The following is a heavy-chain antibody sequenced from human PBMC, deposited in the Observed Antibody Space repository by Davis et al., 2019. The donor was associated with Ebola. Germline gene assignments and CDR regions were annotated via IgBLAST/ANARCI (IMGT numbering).Heavy chain of an antibody. J-gene: IGHJ4*02. CDR3: VKVSRYHNDNSGNFDFDH. CDR2: ISSYWNSI. Sequence: GESLKISCSASGFTFSTYPMHWVRQAPGRGPEYVSAISSYWNSIFYADSVKGRFTISRDNSKNTLYLQMSSLRVEDTAVYYCVKVSRYHNDNSGNFDFDHWGQGTLVTVSS. D-gene: IGHD3-22*01. CDR1: GFTFSTYP. V-gene: IGHV3-64D*08.